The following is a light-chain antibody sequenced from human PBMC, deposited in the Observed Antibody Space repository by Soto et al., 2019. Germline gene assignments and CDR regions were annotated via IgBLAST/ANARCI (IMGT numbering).Light chain of an antibody. CDR1: SSDVGGYNY. CDR3: SSYTSSSLL. CDR2: DVS. Sequence: QSALTQPRSVSGSPGQSVTISCTGTSSDVGGYNYVSWYQQHPGKAPKLMIYDVSNRPSGVSNRFSGSKSGNTASLTISGLQAEDEADYYCSSYTSSSLLFGGGTKLTVL. V-gene: IGLV2-14*01. J-gene: IGLJ2*01.